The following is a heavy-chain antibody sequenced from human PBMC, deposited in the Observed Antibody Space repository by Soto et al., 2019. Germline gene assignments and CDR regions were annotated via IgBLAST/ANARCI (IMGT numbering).Heavy chain of an antibody. D-gene: IGHD1-26*01. J-gene: IGHJ4*02. CDR2: IIPIFGTA. V-gene: IGHV1-69*01. CDR1: GGTFSSYA. CDR3: ARDALGRSGSYSVFGY. Sequence: QVQLVQSGAEVKKPGSSVKVSCKASGGTFSSYAISWVRQAPGQGLEWMGGIIPIFGTANYAQKFQGRVTITADASTSTAYMELRSLRSEDTAVYYCARDALGRSGSYSVFGYWGQGTLVTVSS.